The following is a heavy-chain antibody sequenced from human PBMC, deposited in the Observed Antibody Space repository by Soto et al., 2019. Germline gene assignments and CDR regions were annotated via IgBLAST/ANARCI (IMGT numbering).Heavy chain of an antibody. D-gene: IGHD2-21*02. CDR2: IDPSDSYT. V-gene: IGHV5-10-1*01. CDR3: ARHIVVVTVGMDV. Sequence: GESLKISCKGSGYSFTSYWISWVRQMPGKGLDWMGRIDPSDSYTNYSPSFQGHVTISADXXIXXXYXQXXXLXASDTAMYYCARHIVVVTVGMDVWGQGTTVTVSS. J-gene: IGHJ6*02. CDR1: GYSFTSYW.